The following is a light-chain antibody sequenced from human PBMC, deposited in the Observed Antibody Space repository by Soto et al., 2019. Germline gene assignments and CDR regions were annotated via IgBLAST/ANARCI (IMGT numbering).Light chain of an antibody. Sequence: EVVMTQSPATLSLSPGERATLSCRANETISSGYLSWYQQKPGQAPRLLIYGASTRATGIPARFSGSASGTDFTLTISTLQPEDFAFYFCQQDHNLPYTFGQGTKLEIK. CDR1: ETISSGY. CDR3: QQDHNLPYT. J-gene: IGKJ2*01. CDR2: GAS. V-gene: IGKV3D-7*01.